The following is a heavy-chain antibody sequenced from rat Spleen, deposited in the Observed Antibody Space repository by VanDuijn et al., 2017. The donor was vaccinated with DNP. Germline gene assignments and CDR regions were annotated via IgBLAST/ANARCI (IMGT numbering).Heavy chain of an antibody. V-gene: IGHV5-31*01. CDR3: TSNPHIRTAAPFDY. D-gene: IGHD3-8*01. Sequence: EVQLVESGGGPAQPGRSLKLSCVASGFIFSNYWMTWIRQAPAKGLEWVATLSYNGGTPYYRDSVKGRFTISRDNAKSTLYLQVNSLRSEDTATYYCTSNPHIRTAAPFDYWGQGVMFTVSS. CDR1: GFIFSNYW. J-gene: IGHJ2*01. CDR2: LSYNGGTP.